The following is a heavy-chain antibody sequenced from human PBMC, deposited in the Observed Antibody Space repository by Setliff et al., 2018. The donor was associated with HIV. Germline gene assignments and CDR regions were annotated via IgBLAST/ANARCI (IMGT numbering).Heavy chain of an antibody. J-gene: IGHJ4*02. CDR1: GGSISSSSYY. V-gene: IGHV4-39*01. CDR3: AVGGEDWGFFDY. Sequence: PSETLSLTCTVSGGSISSSSYYWGWIRQPPGKGLEWIGSIYYSGSTYYNPSLKSRVTISVDTSKNQFSLKLSSVTAADTAVYYCAVGGEDWGFFDYWGQGTQVTVSS. CDR2: IYYSGST. D-gene: IGHD7-27*01.